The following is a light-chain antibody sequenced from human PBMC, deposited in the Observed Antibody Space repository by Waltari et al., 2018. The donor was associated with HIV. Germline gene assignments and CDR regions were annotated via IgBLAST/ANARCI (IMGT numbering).Light chain of an antibody. CDR3: QHYDNSRWT. V-gene: IGKV3-20*01. J-gene: IGKJ1*01. Sequence: EIVLTQSPGTLSLSPGERATLSCRPSQRIRSEYLAWYQKKPGQAPRLLMSGAASRATGIPDRFSGRGSGTDFTLTISRLEPEDFAMYYCQHYDNSRWTFGQGTKVEIQ. CDR1: QRIRSEY. CDR2: GAA.